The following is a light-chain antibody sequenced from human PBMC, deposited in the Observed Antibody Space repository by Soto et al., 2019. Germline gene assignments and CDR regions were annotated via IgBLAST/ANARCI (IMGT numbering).Light chain of an antibody. V-gene: IGKV3-20*01. CDR3: QQYGSSPVT. J-gene: IGKJ3*01. CDR1: QSVSSSY. Sequence: EIVLTQGTCTLSLPVCDRASLSCIASQSVSSSYLAWYQQKPGQAPRPIIYGASTRATGIPDRFSGSGSGTDFTLTISRLEPEDFAVYYCQQYGSSPVTVGPGTQVDIK. CDR2: GAS.